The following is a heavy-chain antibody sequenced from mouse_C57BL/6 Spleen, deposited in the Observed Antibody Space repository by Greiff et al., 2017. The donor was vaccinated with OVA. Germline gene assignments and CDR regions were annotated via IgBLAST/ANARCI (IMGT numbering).Heavy chain of an antibody. V-gene: IGHV1-18*01. D-gene: IGHD1-1*01. CDR2: INPNNGGT. CDR3: ARSADYYGSSPWCAY. CDR1: GYTFTDYN. Sequence: EVQLQQSGPELVKPGASVQIPCKASGYTFTDYNMDWVKQSHGKSLEWIGDINPNNGGTIYNQKFKGKATLTVDKSSSTAYMERRSLTSEDTAVYYCARSADYYGSSPWCAYWGQGTLVTVSA. J-gene: IGHJ3*01.